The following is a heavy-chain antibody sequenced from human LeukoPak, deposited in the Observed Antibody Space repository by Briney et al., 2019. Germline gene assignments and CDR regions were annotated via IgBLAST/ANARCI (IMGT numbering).Heavy chain of an antibody. CDR3: ARGVNYYDSSGYPYYFDY. Sequence: SETLSLTCTVSGGSISSGGYYWSWIRQHPGKGLEWIGYIYYSGSTYYNPSLKSRVTISVDTSKNQFSLKLSSVTAADTAVYYCARGVNYYDSSGYPYYFDYWGQGTLVTVSS. J-gene: IGHJ4*02. CDR2: IYYSGST. CDR1: GGSISSGGYY. D-gene: IGHD3-22*01. V-gene: IGHV4-31*03.